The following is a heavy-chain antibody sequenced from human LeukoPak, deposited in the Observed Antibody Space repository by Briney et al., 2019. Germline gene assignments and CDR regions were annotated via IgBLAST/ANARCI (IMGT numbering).Heavy chain of an antibody. D-gene: IGHD3-10*01. Sequence: SETLSLTCTVSGGSISSYYWSWIRQPPGKGLEWIGRIYTSGSTNYNPSLKSRVTMSVDTSKNQFSLKLSSVTAADTAVYYCASRSSAYGSGSPPYMDVWGQGTTVTVSS. V-gene: IGHV4-4*07. J-gene: IGHJ6*02. CDR2: IYTSGST. CDR3: ASRSSAYGSGSPPYMDV. CDR1: GGSISSYY.